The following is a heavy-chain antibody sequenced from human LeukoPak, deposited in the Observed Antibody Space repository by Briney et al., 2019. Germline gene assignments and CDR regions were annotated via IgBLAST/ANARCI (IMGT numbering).Heavy chain of an antibody. CDR2: ISGSGGST. V-gene: IGHV3-23*01. D-gene: IGHD2-15*01. Sequence: PGGSLRLSCAASGFTFSSYAMSWVRQAPGKGLEWVSAISGSGGSTYYADSVKGRFTISRDNSKNTLYLQMNSLRAEDTAVYYCAKDCVVVVAATRNPFDYWGQGTLVTVSS. CDR1: GFTFSSYA. J-gene: IGHJ4*02. CDR3: AKDCVVVVAATRNPFDY.